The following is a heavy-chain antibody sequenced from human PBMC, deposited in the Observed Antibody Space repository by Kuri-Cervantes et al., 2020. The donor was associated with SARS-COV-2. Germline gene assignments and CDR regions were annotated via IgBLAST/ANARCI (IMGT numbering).Heavy chain of an antibody. CDR3: AGGSVPAAIHFDY. D-gene: IGHD2-2*02. CDR2: ISSSSSTI. V-gene: IGHV3-48*01. Sequence: ETLSLTCAVYGGSFNGYFWTWIRQPPGKGLEWVSYISSSSSTIYYADSVKGRFTISRDNAKNSLYLQMNSLRAEDTAVYYCAGGSVPAAIHFDYWGQGTLVTVSS. J-gene: IGHJ4*02. CDR1: GGSFNGYF.